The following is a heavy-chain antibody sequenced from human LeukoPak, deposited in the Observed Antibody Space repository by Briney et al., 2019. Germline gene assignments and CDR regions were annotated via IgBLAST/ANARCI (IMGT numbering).Heavy chain of an antibody. D-gene: IGHD3-22*01. Sequence: SETLSLTCSVAGGSMSIYYWSWIRQPPGKGLEWIGYVSYSGSTTYNPSLKSRVTISVDTSKNHFSLKLSSVTAADTAVYYCARGPLENAYYYDSSGSDFDYWGQGTLVTVSS. CDR3: ARGPLENAYYYDSSGSDFDY. J-gene: IGHJ4*02. CDR2: VSYSGST. CDR1: GGSMSIYY. V-gene: IGHV4-59*01.